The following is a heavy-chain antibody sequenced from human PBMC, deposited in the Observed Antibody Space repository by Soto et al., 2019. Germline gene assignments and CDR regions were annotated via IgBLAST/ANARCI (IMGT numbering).Heavy chain of an antibody. J-gene: IGHJ4*02. Sequence: SETLSLTCTVSGGSISSGGYYWRWIRQHPGKGLEWIGYIYYSGSTYYNPSLKSRVTISVDTSKNQFSLKLSSVTAADTAVYYCARTPDILTGYHNYYFDYWGQGTLVTVSS. CDR1: GGSISSGGYY. V-gene: IGHV4-31*03. CDR2: IYYSGST. CDR3: ARTPDILTGYHNYYFDY. D-gene: IGHD3-9*01.